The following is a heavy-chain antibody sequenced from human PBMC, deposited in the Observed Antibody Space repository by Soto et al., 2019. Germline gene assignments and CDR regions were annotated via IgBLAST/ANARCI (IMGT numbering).Heavy chain of an antibody. CDR3: EKAHLDHYFLDV. CDR2: ISWNGGVI. Sequence: GGSLRLSCAASGFTFEDSAMHWVRQAPGKGLEWVSGISWNGGVIGYADSMRGRFTISRDNAKNSLYLQMNNLRPEDTALYYSEKAHLDHYFLDVWGQGTTVTVSS. D-gene: IGHD1-1*01. CDR1: GFTFEDSA. J-gene: IGHJ6*02. V-gene: IGHV3-9*01.